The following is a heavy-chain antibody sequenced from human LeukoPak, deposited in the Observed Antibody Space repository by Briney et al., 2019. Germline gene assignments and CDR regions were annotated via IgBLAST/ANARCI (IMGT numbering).Heavy chain of an antibody. J-gene: IGHJ5*02. Sequence: GGSLRLSCAVSGFIFSNYAMNWVRQAPGKGLEWVSYISSSSSNIIYYADSVKGRFTISRDDAKNSLYLHMNSLRDEDTAVYYCAQKGGADTWGQGTLVTVSS. CDR1: GFIFSNYA. CDR2: ISSSSSNII. V-gene: IGHV3-48*02. D-gene: IGHD2-15*01. CDR3: AQKGGADT.